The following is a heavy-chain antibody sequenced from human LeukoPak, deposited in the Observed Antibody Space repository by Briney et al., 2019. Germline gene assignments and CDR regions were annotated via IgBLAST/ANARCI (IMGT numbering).Heavy chain of an antibody. CDR1: GFTFSNFG. CDR2: IWNDGSNQ. Sequence: GGSLRLSCAASGFTFSNFGMHWVRQAPGKGLQWVALIWNDGSNQYYADAEKGRFTISRDSSKNTLYLQMNSLRAEDTAIYYCARDRATVYFDYWGQGTLVTASS. J-gene: IGHJ4*02. D-gene: IGHD4-17*01. CDR3: ARDRATVYFDY. V-gene: IGHV3-33*01.